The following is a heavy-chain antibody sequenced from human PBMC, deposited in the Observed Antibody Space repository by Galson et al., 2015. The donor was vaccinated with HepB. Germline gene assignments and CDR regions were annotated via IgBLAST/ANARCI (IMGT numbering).Heavy chain of an antibody. CDR1: GFTFSSYG. V-gene: IGHV3-33*08. J-gene: IGHJ6*02. CDR2: IWYDGSNK. D-gene: IGHD1-7*01. CDR3: ATTTQSYYDYGMDV. Sequence: SLRLSCATSGFTFSSYGMHWVRQAPGKGLEWVALIWYDGSNKYYADSVKGRFTISRDNSKNTMYLQMNSLRAEDTAVYYCATTTQSYYDYGMDVRGQGTTVIVSS.